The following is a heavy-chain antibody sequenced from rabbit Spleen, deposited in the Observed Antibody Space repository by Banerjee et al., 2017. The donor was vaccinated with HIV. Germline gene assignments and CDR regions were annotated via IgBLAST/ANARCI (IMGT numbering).Heavy chain of an antibody. J-gene: IGHJ4*01. Sequence: EESGGDLVKPGASLTLTCKASGFDFSSDAMCWVRQAPGKGPEWIACIYNGDDTTYYATWVHGRFTISKASSTTVTLQMTSLTVADTATYFCVRDAGSNAYIDGYFNLWGPGTLVTVS. CDR1: GFDFSSDA. V-gene: IGHV1S47*01. CDR3: VRDAGSNAYIDGYFNL. D-gene: IGHD4-2*01. CDR2: IYNGDDTT.